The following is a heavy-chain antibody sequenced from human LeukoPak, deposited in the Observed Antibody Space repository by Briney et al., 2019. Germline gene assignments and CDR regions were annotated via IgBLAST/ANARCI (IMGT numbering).Heavy chain of an antibody. CDR2: INPSGGST. Sequence: GASVKVSCKASGHTFSNYYMHWVRQAPGQGLEWMGIINPSGGSTSYAQKFQGRVTMTRDTATRTVYMELSSLRSEDTAVYYCAKIRSRRLWDYGDLDNWGQGALVTVSS. V-gene: IGHV1-46*01. J-gene: IGHJ4*02. D-gene: IGHD4-17*01. CDR3: AKIRSRRLWDYGDLDN. CDR1: GHTFSNYY.